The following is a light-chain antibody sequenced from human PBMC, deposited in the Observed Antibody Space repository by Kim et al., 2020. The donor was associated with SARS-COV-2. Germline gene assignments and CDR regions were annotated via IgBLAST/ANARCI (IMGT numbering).Light chain of an antibody. J-gene: IGKJ5*01. V-gene: IGKV3-15*01. CDR3: QQYTDWPLT. Sequence: EIVMTQSPATLSVSPGERATLSCTASQSVSSYLAWYQQKPGQAPRLLIYGASTRATGIPARFSGSGSGTEFTLTITSLQSEDFAVYYCQQYTDWPLTFGQGTRLEIK. CDR2: GAS. CDR1: QSVSSY.